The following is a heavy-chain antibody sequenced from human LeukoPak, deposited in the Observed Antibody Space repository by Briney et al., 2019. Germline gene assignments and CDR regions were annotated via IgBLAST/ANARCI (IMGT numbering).Heavy chain of an antibody. Sequence: PGGSLRLSCAASGFTFSSYGMHWVRQAPGKGLEWVAVISYDGSNKYYADSVKGRFTISRDNSKNTLYLQMNSLRAEDTAIYYCARDRENVITMAPTVGSLWYYDLWGRGTLVTVSS. D-gene: IGHD3-10*01. CDR2: ISYDGSNK. J-gene: IGHJ2*01. CDR3: ARDRENVITMAPTVGSLWYYDL. CDR1: GFTFSSYG. V-gene: IGHV3-30*03.